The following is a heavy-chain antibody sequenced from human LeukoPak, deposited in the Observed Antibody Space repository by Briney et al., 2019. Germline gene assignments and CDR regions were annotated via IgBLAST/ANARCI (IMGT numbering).Heavy chain of an antibody. V-gene: IGHV3-30*02. CDR1: GFTFSNYA. Sequence: GGSLRLSCAASGFTFSNYAMSWVRQAPGKGLEWVAFIRYDGSNKYYADSVKGRFTISRVNSKNTLYLQMNSLRSEDTAVYYCARGRGDGYVEFYYYYYMDVWGKGTTVTISS. J-gene: IGHJ6*03. CDR3: ARGRGDGYVEFYYYYYMDV. CDR2: IRYDGSNK. D-gene: IGHD5-24*01.